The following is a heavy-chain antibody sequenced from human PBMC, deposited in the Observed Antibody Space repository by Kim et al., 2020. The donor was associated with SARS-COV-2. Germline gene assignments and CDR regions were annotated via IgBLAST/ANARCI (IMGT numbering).Heavy chain of an antibody. V-gene: IGHV3-48*03. Sequence: GGSLRLSCAASGFTFSSYEMNWVRQAPGKGLEWVSYISTSSSTIYYTDSVKGRFTISRDNAKNSLYLQMNSLRAEDTAVYYCARDRRGSNWPYYYYYMDVWGKGTTFTVSS. CDR2: ISTSSSTI. D-gene: IGHD6-13*01. J-gene: IGHJ6*03. CDR1: GFTFSSYE. CDR3: ARDRRGSNWPYYYYYMDV.